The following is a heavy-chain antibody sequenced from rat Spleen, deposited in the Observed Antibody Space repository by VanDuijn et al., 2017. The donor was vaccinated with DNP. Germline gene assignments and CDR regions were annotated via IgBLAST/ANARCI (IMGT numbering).Heavy chain of an antibody. CDR3: ARFNGYYYALDA. D-gene: IGHD1-3*01. J-gene: IGHJ4*01. CDR2: IRYDGGTT. V-gene: IGHV5-22*01. Sequence: EVQLVESGGGLVQPGRSLKLSCAASGFTLSEYYMPWVRQPPRKGLEWVAYIRYDGGTTNYRDSVKGRFTISRDNAKRTLYLEMNSLRSEDVATYFCARFNGYYYALDAWGQGTSVTVSS. CDR1: GFTLSEYY.